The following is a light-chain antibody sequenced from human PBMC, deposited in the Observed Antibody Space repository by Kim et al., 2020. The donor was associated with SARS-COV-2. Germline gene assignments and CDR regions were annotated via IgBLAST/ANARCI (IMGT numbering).Light chain of an antibody. CDR2: AAS. CDR1: QDISNS. J-gene: IGKJ4*01. CDR3: LQHSNYPRT. V-gene: IGKV1-17*03. Sequence: SGSVGNRVTITCRASQDISNSLAWVQQRPGKVPRRLIYAASSLQSGVPSRFSGGGSGTECTRTISSLQPEDFATYYCLQHSNYPRTFGGGTKVEI.